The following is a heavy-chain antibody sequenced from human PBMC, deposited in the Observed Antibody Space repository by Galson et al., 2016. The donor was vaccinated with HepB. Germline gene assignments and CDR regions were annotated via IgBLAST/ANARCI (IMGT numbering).Heavy chain of an antibody. D-gene: IGHD1-26*01. CDR2: ISYDGSKK. CDR3: ARVPDDSGSYDNDAFDI. Sequence: SLRLSCAASGLTFSRYAMNWVRQAPGKGLEWVAVISYDGSKKYYADSVKGRFTISRDNSKNTLDLQMNSLTAEDTAVYYCARVPDDSGSYDNDAFDIWGQGTMVTVSA. J-gene: IGHJ3*02. CDR1: GLTFSRYA. V-gene: IGHV3-30-3*01.